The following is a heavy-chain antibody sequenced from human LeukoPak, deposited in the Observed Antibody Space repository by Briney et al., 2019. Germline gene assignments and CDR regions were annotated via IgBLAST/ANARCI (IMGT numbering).Heavy chain of an antibody. V-gene: IGHV3-23*01. D-gene: IGHD3-3*01. J-gene: IGHJ4*02. CDR3: AKRGLRFLEWAVDY. Sequence: GGSLRLSCAASGFTFSSYAMSWVRQAPGKGLEWVSGISGSGGSTYYADSVKGRFTISRDNSKNTLYLQMNSLRAEDTAVYYCAKRGLRFLEWAVDYWGQGTLVTVSS. CDR1: GFTFSSYA. CDR2: ISGSGGST.